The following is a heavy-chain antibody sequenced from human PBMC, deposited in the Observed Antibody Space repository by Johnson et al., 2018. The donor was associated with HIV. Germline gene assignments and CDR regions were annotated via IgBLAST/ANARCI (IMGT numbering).Heavy chain of an antibody. CDR2: LNWNGGST. CDR3: ARSLKWELGLPDWDAFDI. Sequence: VLLVESRGVLVQPGGSLRLSCAASGFTFDYYYMTWVRQAPGKGLECVSCLNWNGGSTGYADSVKCRFTMSRDNAKNALYLQMNSLRDEDTALYYCARSLKWELGLPDWDAFDIWGQGTMVTVSS. J-gene: IGHJ3*02. CDR1: GFTFDYYY. V-gene: IGHV3-20*04. D-gene: IGHD1-26*01.